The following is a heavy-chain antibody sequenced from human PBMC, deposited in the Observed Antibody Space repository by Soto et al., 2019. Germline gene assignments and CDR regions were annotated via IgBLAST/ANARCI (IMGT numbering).Heavy chain of an antibody. CDR3: ERGGDWKCAFDI. D-gene: IGHD1-1*01. V-gene: IGHV3-11*01. J-gene: IGHJ3*02. CDR2: ISSDSATI. CDR1: GFTFSDYY. Sequence: QVQLVESGGGLVKPGGSLRLACEDSGFTFSDYYMSWIRQAPGKGMEWVSYISSDSATIYYADSVKGRFTISRDNAINSLYLQMNNLRGEDTAVYYCERGGDWKCAFDIWGQGTMVTVSS.